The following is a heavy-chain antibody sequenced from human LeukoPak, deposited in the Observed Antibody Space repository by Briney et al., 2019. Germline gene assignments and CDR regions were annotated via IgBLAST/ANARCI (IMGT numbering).Heavy chain of an antibody. J-gene: IGHJ3*02. Sequence: GTSVKVSCKASGFTFTSSAMQWVRQSRGQRLEWIGWIVVGSGNTNYAQKFQERVTITRDMSTSTAYVELSSLRSEDTAVYYCAADRGGGGFDIWGQGTMVTVSS. CDR2: IVVGSGNT. CDR3: AADRGGGGFDI. CDR1: GFTFTSSA. V-gene: IGHV1-58*02. D-gene: IGHD3-16*01.